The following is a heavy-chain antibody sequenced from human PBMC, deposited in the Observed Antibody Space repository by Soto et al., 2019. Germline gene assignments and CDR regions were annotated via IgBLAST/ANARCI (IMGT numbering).Heavy chain of an antibody. CDR3: AREASVLIPSAQPSRFDS. CDR1: GYSFMKYG. Sequence: ASVKVSCKGFGYSFMKYGINWVRQAPGQGLEWVGWISPYSGYTHSAQKFHGRLTLTTDTAASTAYMELRILRSADTALYYCAREASVLIPSAQPSRFDSWGQGTLVTVSS. CDR2: ISPYSGYT. V-gene: IGHV1-18*01. J-gene: IGHJ4*02. D-gene: IGHD2-8*01.